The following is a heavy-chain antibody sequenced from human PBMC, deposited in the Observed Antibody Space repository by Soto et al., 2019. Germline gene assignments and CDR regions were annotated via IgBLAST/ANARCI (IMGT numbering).Heavy chain of an antibody. V-gene: IGHV3-30*18. CDR1: GFTFSSYG. CDR3: AKARKATGTQNYFDY. Sequence: GGSLRLSCAASGFTFSSYGMHWVRQAPGKGLEWVAVISYDGSNKYYADSVKGRFTISRDNSKNTLYLQMNSLRAEDTAVYYCAKARKATGTQNYFDYWGQGTLVTVSS. J-gene: IGHJ4*02. CDR2: ISYDGSNK. D-gene: IGHD1-1*01.